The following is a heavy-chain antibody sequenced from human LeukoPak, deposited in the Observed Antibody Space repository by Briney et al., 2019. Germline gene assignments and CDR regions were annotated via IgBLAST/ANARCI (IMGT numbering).Heavy chain of an antibody. J-gene: IGHJ4*02. CDR2: IYPGDSDT. CDR3: ARQAYDSSGYYPVGYFDY. Sequence: KLGESLKISCKGSGYSFTSYWIGWVRQMPGKGLEWMGIIYPGDSDTRYSPSFQGQVTISADKSISTAYLQWSSLKASDTAMYYCARQAYDSSGYYPVGYFDYWGQGTLVTVSS. CDR1: GYSFTSYW. V-gene: IGHV5-51*01. D-gene: IGHD3-22*01.